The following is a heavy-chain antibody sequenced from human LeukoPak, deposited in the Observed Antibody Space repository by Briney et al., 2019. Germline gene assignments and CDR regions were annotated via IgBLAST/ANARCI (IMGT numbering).Heavy chain of an antibody. V-gene: IGHV1-24*01. CDR3: ARVERGTELRFLVTH. Sequence: GASVKVSCKVSGYTLTELSMHWVRQAPGKGLEWMGGFDPEDGETIYAQKFQGRVTMTEDTSTDTAYMELSSLRSEDTAVYYCARVERGTELRFLVTHWGQGTLVTVSS. J-gene: IGHJ4*02. D-gene: IGHD3-3*01. CDR1: GYTLTELS. CDR2: FDPEDGET.